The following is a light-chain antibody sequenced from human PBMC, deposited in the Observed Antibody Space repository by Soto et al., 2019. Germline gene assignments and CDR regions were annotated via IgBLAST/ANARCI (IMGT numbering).Light chain of an antibody. V-gene: IGKV3-11*01. J-gene: IGKJ5*01. Sequence: EIFLTQSPATLSLSPGERATLSCRASQSISYYLAWYQQKPGQAPRLLIYYASKRATGVPARFSGSGSGTDFTLTISSLEPEDFAVYYCQQRGNWPLISFGQGPRLEI. CDR2: YAS. CDR1: QSISYY. CDR3: QQRGNWPLIS.